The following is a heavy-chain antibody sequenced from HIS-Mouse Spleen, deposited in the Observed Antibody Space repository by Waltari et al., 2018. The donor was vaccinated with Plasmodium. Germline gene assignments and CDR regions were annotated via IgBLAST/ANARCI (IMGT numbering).Heavy chain of an antibody. CDR2: INHSGST. D-gene: IGHD2-15*01. V-gene: IGHV4-34*01. J-gene: IGHJ4*02. CDR3: ARLVVVASKDSY. CDR1: GGSFSGYY. Sequence: QVQLQQWGAGLLKPSETLSLTCAVYGGSFSGYYWSWIRPPPGKGLEWIGEINHSGSTNYNPSLKRRVTISVDTSKNQFSLRLSSVTAADTAVYYCARLVVVASKDSYWGQGTLVTVSS.